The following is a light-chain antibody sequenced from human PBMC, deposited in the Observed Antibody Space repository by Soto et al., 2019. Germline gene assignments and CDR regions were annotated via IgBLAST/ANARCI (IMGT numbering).Light chain of an antibody. V-gene: IGKV3-15*01. CDR1: QSVGSN. J-gene: IGKJ1*01. CDR3: QQYDIWPWT. CDR2: SAS. Sequence: EIVMTESPATMSVSPGERVTLSCRASQSVGSNLAWYQKKPGQAPRLLIYSASTRATGVPARFSGSGSGTEFTLTISSLQSEDFAVYYCQQYDIWPWTFGQGTKV.